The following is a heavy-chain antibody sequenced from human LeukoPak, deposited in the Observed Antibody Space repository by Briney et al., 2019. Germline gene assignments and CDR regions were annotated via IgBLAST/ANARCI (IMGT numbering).Heavy chain of an antibody. CDR1: GFTFSSYW. CDR2: IKQDGSEK. J-gene: IGHJ4*02. CDR3: ARDLVGDSSGYYSWYFDY. Sequence: GGSLRLSCAASGFTFSSYWMSWVRQAPGKGLEWVANIKQDGSEKYYVDSVKGRFTISRDNAKNSLYLQMNSLRAEDTAAYYCARDLVGDSSGYYSWYFDYWGQGTLVTVSS. V-gene: IGHV3-7*01. D-gene: IGHD3-22*01.